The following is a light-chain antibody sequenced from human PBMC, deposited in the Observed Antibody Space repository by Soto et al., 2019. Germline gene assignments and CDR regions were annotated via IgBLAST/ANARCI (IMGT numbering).Light chain of an antibody. V-gene: IGLV2-14*01. CDR2: EVS. J-gene: IGLJ1*01. CDR3: TSYTSSSIDYV. Sequence: QSALTQPASVSGSPGQSITISCTGTSSDVGGYNYVSWYQQYPGKAPKLMIYEVSNRPSGVSNRFSGSKSGNTASLTISGLQAEDEADYYCTSYTSSSIDYVFGTGTSSPS. CDR1: SSDVGGYNY.